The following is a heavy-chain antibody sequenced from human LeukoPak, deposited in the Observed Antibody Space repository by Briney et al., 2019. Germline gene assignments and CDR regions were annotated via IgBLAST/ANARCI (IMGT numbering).Heavy chain of an antibody. CDR3: ARDIPVRMHLWFGLDV. D-gene: IGHD3-10*01. CDR2: ISTSSSYI. Sequence: PGGSLRLSCAASGFTFNRYNMNWVRQAPGKGLEWVSSISTSSSYIYYADSVRGRFTISRDNAKNSLYLQMNRLRAEDTAVYYCARDIPVRMHLWFGLDVWGRGTTVTVSS. J-gene: IGHJ6*04. CDR1: GFTFNRYN. V-gene: IGHV3-21*01.